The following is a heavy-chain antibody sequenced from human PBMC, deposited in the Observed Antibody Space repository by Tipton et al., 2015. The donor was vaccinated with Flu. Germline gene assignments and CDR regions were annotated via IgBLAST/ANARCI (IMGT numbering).Heavy chain of an antibody. D-gene: IGHD3-10*02. Sequence: TLSLTCAVSGYSIRSGYYWGWVRQPPGKGLEWIGTIYHSGSTYYNPSLKSRLTISVDTSANQFSLKLSSVTAADTAVYYCARHTGDSVRGVIDYWGQGTLVTVSS. CDR2: IYHSGST. CDR1: GYSIRSGYY. CDR3: ARHTGDSVRGVIDY. J-gene: IGHJ4*02. V-gene: IGHV4-38-2*01.